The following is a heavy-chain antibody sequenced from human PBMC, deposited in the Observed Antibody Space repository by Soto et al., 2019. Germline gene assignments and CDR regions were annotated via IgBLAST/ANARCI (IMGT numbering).Heavy chain of an antibody. CDR2: IKQDGSEK. D-gene: IGHD2-8*02. CDR1: GFTFSSYW. J-gene: IGHJ4*02. Sequence: GGSLRLSCAASGFTFSSYWMSWVRQAPGKGLEWVANIKQDGSEKYYVDSVKGRFTISRDNAKNSLYLQMNSLRAEDTAVYYCALGWWANYFDYWGQGTLVTVSS. CDR3: ALGWWANYFDY. V-gene: IGHV3-7*05.